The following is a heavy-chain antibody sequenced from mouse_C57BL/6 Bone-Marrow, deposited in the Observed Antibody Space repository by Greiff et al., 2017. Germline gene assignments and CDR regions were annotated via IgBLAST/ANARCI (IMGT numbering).Heavy chain of an antibody. CDR2: IHPNSGST. J-gene: IGHJ4*01. CDR3: ARNPAIYDGYYEGY. V-gene: IGHV1-64*01. Sequence: QVQLQQPGAELVKPGASVKLSCKASGYTFTSYWMHWVKQRPGQGLEWIGMIHPNSGSTNYNEKFKSKATLTVDKSSSTAYMQLSSLTSEDSAVYYCARNPAIYDGYYEGYWGQGTSVTVSS. D-gene: IGHD2-3*01. CDR1: GYTFTSYW.